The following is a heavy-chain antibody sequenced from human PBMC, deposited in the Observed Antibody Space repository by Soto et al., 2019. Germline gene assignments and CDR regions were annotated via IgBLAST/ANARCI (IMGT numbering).Heavy chain of an antibody. CDR1: GYTFTSYG. J-gene: IGHJ4*02. V-gene: IGHV1-18*01. Sequence: GASVKVSCKASGYTFTSYGISWVRQAPGQGLEWMGWISAYNGNTNYAQKLQGRVTMTTDTSTSTAYMELSSLRSEDTAVYYCARVSTVSLPYYFDYWGQGTLVTVSS. CDR2: ISAYNGNT. D-gene: IGHD4-4*01. CDR3: ARVSTVSLPYYFDY.